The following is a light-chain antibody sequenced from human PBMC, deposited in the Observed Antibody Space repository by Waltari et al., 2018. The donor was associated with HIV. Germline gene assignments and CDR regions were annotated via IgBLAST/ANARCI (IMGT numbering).Light chain of an antibody. CDR1: QTVSSF. Sequence: EIVLTQSPATLSLSPGERATLACRARQTVSSFLAWYQQKPGQAPRLLIYDASNRATGIPARFSGRVSGTDFTLTISSLEPEDFAVYYCQQRSDWPLTFGGGTKVEIK. CDR2: DAS. J-gene: IGKJ4*01. V-gene: IGKV3-11*01. CDR3: QQRSDWPLT.